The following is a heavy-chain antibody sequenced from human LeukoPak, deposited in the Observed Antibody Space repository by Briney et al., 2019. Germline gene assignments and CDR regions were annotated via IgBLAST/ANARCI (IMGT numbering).Heavy chain of an antibody. CDR1: GFTVSSNY. D-gene: IGHD5-24*01. CDR3: ARWDAGDGYSSLGGCPDY. Sequence: GGSLRLSCAASGFTVSSNYMSWVRQAPGKGLEWVSVIYSGGSTYYADSVKGRFTISRDNSKNTLYLQMNSLRAEDTAVYYCARWDAGDGYSSLGGCPDYWGQGTLVTVSS. CDR2: IYSGGST. J-gene: IGHJ4*02. V-gene: IGHV3-66*01.